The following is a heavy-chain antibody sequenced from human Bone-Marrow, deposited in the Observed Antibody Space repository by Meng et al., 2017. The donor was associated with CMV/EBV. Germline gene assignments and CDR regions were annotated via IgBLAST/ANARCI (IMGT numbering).Heavy chain of an antibody. J-gene: IGHJ2*01. CDR3: ARVGLEYCSGGSCYSKAGYFDL. D-gene: IGHD2-15*01. V-gene: IGHV1-2*02. CDR1: GYTFTGYY. CDR2: INPNSGGT. Sequence: ASVKVSCKASGYTFTGYYMHWVRQAPGQGLEWMGWINPNSGGTNYAQKFQGRVTMTRDTSISTAYMELSRLRSDDTAVYYCARVGLEYCSGGSCYSKAGYFDLWGRGNLV.